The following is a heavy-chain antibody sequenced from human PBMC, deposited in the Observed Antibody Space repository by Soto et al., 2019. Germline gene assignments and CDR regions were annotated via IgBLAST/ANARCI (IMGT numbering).Heavy chain of an antibody. J-gene: IGHJ6*02. CDR2: IYYSGIT. Sequence: NPSETLSLTCTVSGGSISSGDYYWGWIRQPPGKGLEWIGYIYYSGITYYNSSLKSRVTISVDTSKNHVSLKLSSVTAADTAVYYCASEGPGGGSGYDYPSYYYGMDVWGQGTTVTVSS. CDR1: GGSISSGDYY. D-gene: IGHD5-12*01. V-gene: IGHV4-30-4*01. CDR3: ASEGPGGGSGYDYPSYYYGMDV.